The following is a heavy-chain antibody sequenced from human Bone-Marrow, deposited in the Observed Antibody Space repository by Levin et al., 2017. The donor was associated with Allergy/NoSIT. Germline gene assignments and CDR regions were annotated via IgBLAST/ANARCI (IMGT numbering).Heavy chain of an antibody. CDR2: ISYDGINK. V-gene: IGHV3-30-3*01. CDR1: GVTFSRYA. Sequence: PGGSLRLSCAASGVTFSRYAMHWVRQAPDKGLEWVAVISYDGINKYYADSVKGRFTISRDNFKNTLYVQMNSLRAEDTAVYYCARDPIAVAGYYYGMDVWGQGTTVTVSS. J-gene: IGHJ6*02. D-gene: IGHD6-19*01. CDR3: ARDPIAVAGYYYGMDV.